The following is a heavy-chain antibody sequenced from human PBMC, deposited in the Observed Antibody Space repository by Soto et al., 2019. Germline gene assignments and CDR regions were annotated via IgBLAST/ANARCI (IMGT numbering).Heavy chain of an antibody. J-gene: IGHJ3*02. D-gene: IGHD3-10*01. CDR1: GGSISSGGYY. V-gene: IGHV4-31*03. Sequence: TLSLTCTVSGGSISSGGYYWSWIRQHPGKGLEWIGYIYYSGSTYYNPSLKSRVTISVDTSKNQFSLKLSSVTAADTAVYYCARDLNYYGSGKDAFDIWGQGTMVTVSS. CDR2: IYYSGST. CDR3: ARDLNYYGSGKDAFDI.